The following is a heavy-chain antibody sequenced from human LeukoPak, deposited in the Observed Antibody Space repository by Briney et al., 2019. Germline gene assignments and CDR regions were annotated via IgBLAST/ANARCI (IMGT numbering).Heavy chain of an antibody. CDR2: MYLSGST. V-gene: IGHV4-4*02. CDR3: AGRVGRYRSGLYYAYFDY. CDR1: GDSINSLDL. Sequence: PSGTLSLPCTVSGDSINSLDLRGRARPRAGKGLEWIGEMYLSGSTHSHPSVKSRVTNSNEKSKNQFFLNWSSVTAADTAVYYCAGRVGRYRSGLYYAYFDYWGQGTLVTVSS. D-gene: IGHD2-15*01. J-gene: IGHJ4*02.